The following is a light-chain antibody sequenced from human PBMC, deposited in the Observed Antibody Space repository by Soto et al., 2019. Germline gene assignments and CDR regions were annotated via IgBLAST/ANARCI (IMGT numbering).Light chain of an antibody. CDR2: EVT. V-gene: IGLV2-14*01. CDR3: NAYASTSARL. Sequence: QSALTQPASLSGSPGQSITISCTGTSSDVGAFNYVSWYQQHPGKTPKLIIYEVTNRPSGVSNRFSGSKSGNTASLTISGLQAEDEADYYFNAYASTSARLFGGGTKLTVL. CDR1: SSDVGAFNY. J-gene: IGLJ3*02.